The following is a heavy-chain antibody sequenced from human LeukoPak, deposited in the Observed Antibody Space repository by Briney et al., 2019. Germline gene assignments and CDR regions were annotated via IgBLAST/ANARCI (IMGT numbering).Heavy chain of an antibody. CDR1: GXTFSDYS. V-gene: IGHV3-48*02. Sequence: SGGSLRLSCAASGXTFSDYSMNWVRQAPGKGLEWISYIRDSSSTISYAGSVRGRFTISRDNAKNSLYLQMNSLRDEDTAVYYCARDHNYAFDYWGQGTLVTVSS. CDR3: ARDHNYAFDY. J-gene: IGHJ4*02. CDR2: IRDSSSTI. D-gene: IGHD5-18*01.